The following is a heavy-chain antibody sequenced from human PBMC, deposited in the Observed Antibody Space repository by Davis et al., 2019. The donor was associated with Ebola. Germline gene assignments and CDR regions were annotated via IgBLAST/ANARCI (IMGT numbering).Heavy chain of an antibody. V-gene: IGHV1-3*01. J-gene: IGHJ6*04. CDR2: INAGNGNT. D-gene: IGHD3-10*01. CDR1: GYTFTSYA. CDR3: ARCRPSGSGRGWYYYGMDV. Sequence: ASVKVSCKASGYTFTSYAMHWVRQAPGQRLEWMGWINAGNGNTKYSQKFQGRVTITRDTSASTAYMELSSLRSEDTAVYYCARCRPSGSGRGWYYYGMDVWGKGTTVTVSS.